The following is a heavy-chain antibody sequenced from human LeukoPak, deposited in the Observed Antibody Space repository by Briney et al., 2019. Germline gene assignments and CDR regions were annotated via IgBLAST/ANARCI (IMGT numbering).Heavy chain of an antibody. J-gene: IGHJ6*02. CDR2: INPSGGGT. D-gene: IGHD1-26*01. V-gene: IGHV1-46*02. CDR3: AKLLAGASPYYYYYGMDV. Sequence: ASVKVSCKASGYTFNNYYMYWVRQAPGQGLEWVGMINPSGGGTSYAQKFQGRVTMTRDTSTRTVYMEVSSLRSEDTAVYYCAKLLAGASPYYYYYGMDVWGQGTTVTVSS. CDR1: GYTFNNYY.